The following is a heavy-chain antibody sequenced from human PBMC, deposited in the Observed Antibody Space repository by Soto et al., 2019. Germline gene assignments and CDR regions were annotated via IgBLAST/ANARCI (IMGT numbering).Heavy chain of an antibody. V-gene: IGHV3-23*01. CDR1: GFTFSSYA. Sequence: GGSLRLSCAASGFTFSSYAMSWVRQAPGKGLEWVSAISGSGGSTYYADSVKGRFTISRDNSKSTLYLQMNSLRAEDTAVYYCAKEPSIVVVPXXXXXXXXXXWGXXXLVTXXS. CDR2: ISGSGGST. CDR3: AKEPSIVVVPXXXXXXXXXX. J-gene: IGHJ5*02. D-gene: IGHD2-2*01.